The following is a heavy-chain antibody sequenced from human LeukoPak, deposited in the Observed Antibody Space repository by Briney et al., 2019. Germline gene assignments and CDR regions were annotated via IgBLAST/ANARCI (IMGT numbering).Heavy chain of an antibody. V-gene: IGHV1-18*01. CDR2: ISAYNGNT. CDR3: ARGGITIFGVDQEYYFDY. Sequence: ASVKVCCKASGYTFTSYGTSWVRQAPGQGLEWMGWISAYNGNTNYAQKLQGRVTMTTDTSTSTAYMELRSLRSDDTAVYYCARGGITIFGVDQEYYFDYWGQGTLVTVSS. D-gene: IGHD3-3*01. CDR1: GYTFTSYG. J-gene: IGHJ4*02.